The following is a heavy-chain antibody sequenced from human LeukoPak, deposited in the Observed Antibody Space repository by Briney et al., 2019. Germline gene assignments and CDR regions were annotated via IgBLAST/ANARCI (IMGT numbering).Heavy chain of an antibody. V-gene: IGHV3-11*01. Sequence: GGSLRLSCAASGFTFSDYYMSWIRQAPGKGLEWVSYISSGGSTIYYADSVKGRFTISRDNAKNSLYLQMNSLGAEDTAVYYCARVSMATYYYYYMDVWGKGTTVTVSS. D-gene: IGHD5-24*01. J-gene: IGHJ6*03. CDR1: GFTFSDYY. CDR3: ARVSMATYYYYYMDV. CDR2: ISSGGSTI.